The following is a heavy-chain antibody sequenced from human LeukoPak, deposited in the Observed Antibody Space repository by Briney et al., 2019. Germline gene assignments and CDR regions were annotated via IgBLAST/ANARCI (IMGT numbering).Heavy chain of an antibody. Sequence: SETLSLTCTVSGGSISSGDYYWSCIRQPPGKGLEWIGYIYYSGSTYYNPSLKSRVTISVDTSKNQFSLKLSYVTAADTAMYYCAPMVRGVIIYWGQGTLVTVSS. CDR1: GGSISSGDYY. CDR3: APMVRGVIIY. CDR2: IYYSGST. D-gene: IGHD3-10*01. J-gene: IGHJ4*02. V-gene: IGHV4-30-4*01.